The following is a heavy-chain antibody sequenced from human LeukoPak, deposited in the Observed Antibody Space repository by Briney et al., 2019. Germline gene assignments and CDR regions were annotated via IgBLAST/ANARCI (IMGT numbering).Heavy chain of an antibody. D-gene: IGHD4-17*01. CDR2: IIPILGIA. Sequence: GASVKVSCKASGGTFSSYAISWVRQAPGQGLEWMGRIIPILGIANYAQKFQGRVTITADKSTSTAYMELSSLRSEDTAVYYCASVPLHDGDYGGYWGQGTLITVSS. CDR1: GGTFSSYA. CDR3: ASVPLHDGDYGGY. J-gene: IGHJ4*02. V-gene: IGHV1-69*04.